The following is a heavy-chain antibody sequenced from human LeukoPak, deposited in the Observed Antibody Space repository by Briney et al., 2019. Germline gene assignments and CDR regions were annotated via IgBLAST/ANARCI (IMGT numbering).Heavy chain of an antibody. D-gene: IGHD3-10*01. V-gene: IGHV4-34*01. CDR3: ANVEFFDY. CDR2: INHSGST. CDR1: GGSFSGYY. Sequence: NPSETLSLTCAVYGGSFSGYYWGWIRQPPGKGLEWIGEINHSGSTNYNPSLKSRVTISVDTSNNQFSLKLSSVTAADTAVYYCANVEFFDYWGQGTLVTVSS. J-gene: IGHJ4*02.